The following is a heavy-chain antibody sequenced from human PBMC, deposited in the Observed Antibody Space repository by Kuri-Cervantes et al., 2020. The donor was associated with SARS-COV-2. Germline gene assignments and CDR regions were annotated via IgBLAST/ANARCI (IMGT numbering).Heavy chain of an antibody. J-gene: IGHJ6*02. D-gene: IGHD3-3*02. CDR1: GGSISSGGFY. Sequence: SCTVSGGSISSGGFYWSWIRRHPRKGLEWIGYIYASGNTDYNPSLQSRVTISVDTYKNQFSLKLSSVTAADTAVYYCSRVGPFLEWLADYYYGMDVWGQGTTVTVSS. CDR3: SRVGPFLEWLADYYYGMDV. CDR2: IYASGNT. V-gene: IGHV4-30-4*08.